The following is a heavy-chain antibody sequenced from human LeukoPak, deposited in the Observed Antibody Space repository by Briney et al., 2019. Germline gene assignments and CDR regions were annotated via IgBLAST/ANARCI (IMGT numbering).Heavy chain of an antibody. CDR1: GDSISGSY. Sequence: ASETLSLTCAVSGDSISGSYWSWIRQPPGKGLEWIGFLSYTGTTSYNPSLKSRLTISGDTSRNQLSLKLDSVTAADTAVYYCARGSGSGVDSKYYFFYYAMDVWAQGRTVTVSS. J-gene: IGHJ6*02. V-gene: IGHV4-59*08. CDR2: LSYTGTT. D-gene: IGHD3-10*01. CDR3: ARGSGSGVDSKYYFFYYAMDV.